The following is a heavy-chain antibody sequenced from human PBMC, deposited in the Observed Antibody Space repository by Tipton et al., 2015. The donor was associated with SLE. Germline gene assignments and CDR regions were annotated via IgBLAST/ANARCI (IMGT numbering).Heavy chain of an antibody. CDR2: IYHSGTA. CDR3: ARYPESNYHWFGP. D-gene: IGHD4-11*01. V-gene: IGHV4-39*07. Sequence: TLSLTCTVSGGSISSSSYYWGWIRQPPGKGLEWIGSIYHSGTAYYNPSLKSRVTILVDTSKNQISLKLSSVTAADTAVYYCARYPESNYHWFGPWGQGALDTVSS. CDR1: GGSISSSSYY. J-gene: IGHJ5*02.